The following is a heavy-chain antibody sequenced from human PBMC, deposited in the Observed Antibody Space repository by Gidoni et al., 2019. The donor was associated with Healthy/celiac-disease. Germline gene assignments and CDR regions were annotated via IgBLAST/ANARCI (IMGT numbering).Heavy chain of an antibody. CDR1: GFTFSSYA. Sequence: EVQLLESGGGLVPPGGSLRLSCAASGFTFSSYAMSWVRQAPGKGLEWVSAISGSGGSTYYADSGKGRFTISRDNSKNTLYLQMNSLRAEDTAVYYCANVVGATPLEAFDIWGQGTMVTVSS. V-gene: IGHV3-23*01. CDR2: ISGSGGST. J-gene: IGHJ3*02. CDR3: ANVVGATPLEAFDI. D-gene: IGHD1-26*01.